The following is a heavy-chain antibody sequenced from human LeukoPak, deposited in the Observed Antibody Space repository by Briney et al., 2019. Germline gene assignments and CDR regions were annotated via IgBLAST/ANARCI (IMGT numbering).Heavy chain of an antibody. CDR1: GYTFTSYY. J-gene: IGHJ4*02. CDR2: INPTGGST. Sequence: ASVKVSCKASGYTFTSYYMHWVRQAPGQGLEWMGIINPTGGSTTYAQKFQGGVTVTRDTSTSTVYMELRSLRSEDTAVYYCARVSQAGYSGYVPTDYWGQGTLVTVSS. CDR3: ARVSQAGYSGYVPTDY. V-gene: IGHV1-46*01. D-gene: IGHD5-12*01.